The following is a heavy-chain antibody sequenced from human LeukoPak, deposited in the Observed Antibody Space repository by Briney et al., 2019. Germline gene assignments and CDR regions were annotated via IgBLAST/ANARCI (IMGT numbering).Heavy chain of an antibody. Sequence: PSETLSLTCTVSGYSISSGYYWGWIRQPPGKGLEWIGSIYHSGSTYYNPSLKSRVTISVDTSKNQFSLKLSSATAADTAVYYCARTVWGSSSWYVGHDAFDIWGQGTMVTVSS. J-gene: IGHJ3*02. CDR1: GYSISSGYY. V-gene: IGHV4-38-2*02. CDR2: IYHSGST. CDR3: ARTVWGSSSWYVGHDAFDI. D-gene: IGHD6-13*01.